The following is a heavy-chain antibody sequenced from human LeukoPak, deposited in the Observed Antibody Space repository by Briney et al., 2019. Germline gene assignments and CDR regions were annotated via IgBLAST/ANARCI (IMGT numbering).Heavy chain of an antibody. Sequence: SETLSLTCTVSGGSISSSSYYWGWIRQPPGKGLEWIGSIYYSGSTYYNPSLKSRVTISVDTSKNQFSLKLSSVTAADTAVYYCARGPPAKPGTGYYYGMDVWGQGTTVTVSS. CDR3: ARGPPAKPGTGYYYGMDV. V-gene: IGHV4-39*01. CDR1: GGSISSSSYY. J-gene: IGHJ6*02. D-gene: IGHD2-2*01. CDR2: IYYSGST.